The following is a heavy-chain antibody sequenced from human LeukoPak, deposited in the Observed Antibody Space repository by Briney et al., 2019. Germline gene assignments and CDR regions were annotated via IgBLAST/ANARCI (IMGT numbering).Heavy chain of an antibody. J-gene: IGHJ4*02. D-gene: IGHD1-26*01. V-gene: IGHV3-23*01. CDR3: AKERRIVGTGYFDY. Sequence: PGGSLRLSCAASAFTFNTCAMGWVRQAPGKGLEWVATISGSGGTTYYADSGKGRFIISRDNSKNTLYLQMNSLRIDDTAVYYCAKERRIVGTGYFDYWGQGTLVTVSS. CDR2: ISGSGGTT. CDR1: AFTFNTCA.